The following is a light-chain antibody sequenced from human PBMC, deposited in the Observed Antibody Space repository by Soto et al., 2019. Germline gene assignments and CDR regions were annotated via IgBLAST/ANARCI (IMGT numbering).Light chain of an antibody. J-gene: IGKJ5*01. Sequence: EIVMTQSPGTLSLSPGERATLSCRASQSVSSNYLAWYQRKAGQAPRLLIYGASNRATGIPDRFSGSGSGTDFTLTITRLEPEDFAGYFCQQYGSSPRTFGQGTRLEI. V-gene: IGKV3-20*01. CDR2: GAS. CDR1: QSVSSNY. CDR3: QQYGSSPRT.